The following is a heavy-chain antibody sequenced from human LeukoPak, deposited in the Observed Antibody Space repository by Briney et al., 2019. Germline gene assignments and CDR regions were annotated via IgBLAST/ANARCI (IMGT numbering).Heavy chain of an antibody. Sequence: PGGSLRLSCTASGFTFSSYAMSWVRQAPGKGLEWVSAISGSGGSTYYADSVKGRFTISRDNSKNTLYLQMNSLRAEDTAVYYCAKDPDYGDSSGDWGQGTLVTVSS. J-gene: IGHJ4*02. CDR3: AKDPDYGDSSGD. CDR2: ISGSGGST. CDR1: GFTFSSYA. V-gene: IGHV3-23*01. D-gene: IGHD4-17*01.